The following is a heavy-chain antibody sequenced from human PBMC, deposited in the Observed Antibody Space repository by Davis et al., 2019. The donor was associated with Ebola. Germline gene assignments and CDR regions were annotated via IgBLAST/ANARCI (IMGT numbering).Heavy chain of an antibody. V-gene: IGHV4-34*01. J-gene: IGHJ4*02. CDR1: GWSFSGYY. CDR2: IYYSGST. CDR3: AGGAGGIAEN. Sequence: SETLSLTCAVYGWSFSGYYWSWIRPPPGTGLEWIGYIYYSGSTYYNPSLKSRVTISVDTSKNQFSLKLSSVTAADTAVYYCAGGAGGIAENWGQGTLVTVSS. D-gene: IGHD6-13*01.